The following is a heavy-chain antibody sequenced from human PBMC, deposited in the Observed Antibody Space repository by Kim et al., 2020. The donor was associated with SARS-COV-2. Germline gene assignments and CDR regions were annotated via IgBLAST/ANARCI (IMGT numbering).Heavy chain of an antibody. V-gene: IGHV3-13*01. Sequence: GGSLRLSCAASGFTFSSYDMHWVRQATGKGLEWVSAIGTAGDTYYPGSVKGRFTISRENAKNSLYLQMNSLRAGDTAVYYCAREKITYYYDSSGYPRGYYYGMDVWGQGTTVTVSS. J-gene: IGHJ6*02. CDR3: AREKITYYYDSSGYPRGYYYGMDV. D-gene: IGHD3-22*01. CDR1: GFTFSSYD. CDR2: IGTAGDT.